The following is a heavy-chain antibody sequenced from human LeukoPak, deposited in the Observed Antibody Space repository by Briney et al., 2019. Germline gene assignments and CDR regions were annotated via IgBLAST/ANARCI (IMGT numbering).Heavy chain of an antibody. J-gene: IGHJ4*02. CDR3: VKAPTSSGWYG. V-gene: IGHV3-23*01. CDR1: GFTFSSYA. Sequence: SGGSLRLSCAASGFTFSSYAMSWVRQAPGKGLEWVSAISGSGGSTYYADSVKGRFTISRDNSKNTLYLQMNSLRAEDTAVYYCVKAPTSSGWYGWGQGTLVTVSS. D-gene: IGHD6-19*01. CDR2: ISGSGGST.